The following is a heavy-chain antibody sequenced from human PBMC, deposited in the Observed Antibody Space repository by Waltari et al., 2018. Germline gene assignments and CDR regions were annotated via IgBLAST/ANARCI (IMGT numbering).Heavy chain of an antibody. Sequence: QVQLQESGPGLVKPSETLSLTCTVSGGSISSYYWSWIRQPPGKGLEWIGYIYYSESTNYNPSLKSRVTISVDTSKNQFSLKLSSVTAADTAVYYCARGIVVVPAASPGMDVWGQGTTVTVSS. D-gene: IGHD2-2*01. J-gene: IGHJ6*02. CDR1: GGSISSYY. CDR3: ARGIVVVPAASPGMDV. CDR2: IYYSEST. V-gene: IGHV4-59*01.